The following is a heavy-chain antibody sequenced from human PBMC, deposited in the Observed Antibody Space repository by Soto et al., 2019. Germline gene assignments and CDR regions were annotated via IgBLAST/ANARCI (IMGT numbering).Heavy chain of an antibody. CDR1: GYTFTGYY. V-gene: IGHV1-2*03. CDR2: INHNSGGP. J-gene: IGHJ6*02. Sequence: AASLNVSCKASGYTFTGYYIHWVLQAPGQRLEWMGYINHNSGGPNYAQKFQGRVTMTRDTSISTAYMELSRLRSDDTAVYFCARDYWSGDRYYYGMDVWGQGTTVTVSS. CDR3: ARDYWSGDRYYYGMDV. D-gene: IGHD3-3*01.